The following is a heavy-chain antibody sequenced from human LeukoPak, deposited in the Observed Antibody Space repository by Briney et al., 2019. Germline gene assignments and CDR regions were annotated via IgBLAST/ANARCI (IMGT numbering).Heavy chain of an antibody. CDR2: IYTSGST. Sequence: SETLSLTCTVSGVSISNYYWSWIRQPAGKGLEWIGRIYTSGSTNYNPSLKSRVTMSVDTSKNQFSLKLSSVTAADTAVYYCAKMVRGVITPYYYYMDVWGKGTTVTISS. CDR3: AKMVRGVITPYYYYMDV. CDR1: GVSISNYY. J-gene: IGHJ6*03. D-gene: IGHD3-10*01. V-gene: IGHV4-4*07.